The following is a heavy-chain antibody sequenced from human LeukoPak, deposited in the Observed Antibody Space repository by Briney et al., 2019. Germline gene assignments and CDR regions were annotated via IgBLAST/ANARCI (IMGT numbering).Heavy chain of an antibody. CDR1: GYTFTGYY. V-gene: IGHV1-2*02. CDR2: INPNSGGT. D-gene: IGHD5-18*01. J-gene: IGHJ4*02. Sequence: ASVKVSCKASGYTFTGYYMHWVRQAPGQGLEWRGWINPNSGGTNYAEKFQGRVNMTRDTSISTAYMELSRLRSDDTAVYYCAREDTAMVFDYWGQGTLVTVSS. CDR3: AREDTAMVFDY.